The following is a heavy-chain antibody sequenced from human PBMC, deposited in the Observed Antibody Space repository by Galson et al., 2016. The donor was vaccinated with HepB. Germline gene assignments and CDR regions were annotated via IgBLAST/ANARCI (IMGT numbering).Heavy chain of an antibody. CDR1: GFTFSNYA. D-gene: IGHD1-26*01. V-gene: IGHV3-30*18. J-gene: IGHJ6*02. CDR2: ISYAGSNK. Sequence: SLRLSCAASGFTFSNYALSWVRQAPGKGLEWAAVISYAGSNKYYADSVKGRFTISRDNSKNTLFLQMNSLRAEDTAVYYCAKEPAPVGSYGVYYYYGMDVWGQGTTVTVSS. CDR3: AKEPAPVGSYGVYYYYGMDV.